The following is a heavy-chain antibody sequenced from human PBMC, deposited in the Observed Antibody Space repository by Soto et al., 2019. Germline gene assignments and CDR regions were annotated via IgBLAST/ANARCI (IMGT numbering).Heavy chain of an antibody. D-gene: IGHD3-16*02. Sequence: ASVKVSCKTSGYTFTSYDINWVRQATGQGLEWMGWMNPNSGNTGYAQKFQGRDTMTRNTSISTAYMELSSLRSEDTAVYYCARGLGELSFGRYYYYYYMDVWGKGTTVTVSS. CDR3: ARGLGELSFGRYYYYYYMDV. V-gene: IGHV1-8*02. CDR1: GYTFTSYD. J-gene: IGHJ6*03. CDR2: MNPNSGNT.